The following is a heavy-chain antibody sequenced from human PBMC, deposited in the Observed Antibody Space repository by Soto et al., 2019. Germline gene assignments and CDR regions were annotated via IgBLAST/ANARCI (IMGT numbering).Heavy chain of an antibody. CDR2: FDPEDGET. J-gene: IGHJ4*02. CDR1: GYTLTELS. Sequence: GASVKVSCKVSGYTLTELSMHWVRQAPGKGLEWMGGFDPEDGETIYAQKFQGRVTMTEDTSTDTAYMELSSLRSEDTAVYYCATDTYGSGSYYRPDRVFDYWGQGTLVTVSS. D-gene: IGHD3-10*01. V-gene: IGHV1-24*01. CDR3: ATDTYGSGSYYRPDRVFDY.